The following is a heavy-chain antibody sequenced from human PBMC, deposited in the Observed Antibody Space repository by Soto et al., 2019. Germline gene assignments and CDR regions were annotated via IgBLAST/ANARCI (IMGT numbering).Heavy chain of an antibody. V-gene: IGHV1-18*01. CDR3: ARDIESVTAKHFFYYYAMDV. CDR1: VFPFSNYG. D-gene: IGHD2-8*01. CDR2: VSANNGHT. Sequence: SVKACCRSPVFPFSNYGLNWVRQAPGQGLEWMGWVSANNGHTNYAQNLQGRVSMTTDTSTSTAYMELRGLKFDETAVYYCARDIESVTAKHFFYYYAMDVWGQGTTVTVSS. J-gene: IGHJ6*02.